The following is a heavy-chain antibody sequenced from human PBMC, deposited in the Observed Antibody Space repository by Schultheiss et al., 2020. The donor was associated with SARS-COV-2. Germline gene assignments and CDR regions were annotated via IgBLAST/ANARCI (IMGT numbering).Heavy chain of an antibody. D-gene: IGHD2-2*01. J-gene: IGHJ6*03. CDR2: IYPGDSDT. CDR1: GYSFTSYW. CDR3: AKDSHPCSSTSCRYYYYYYMDV. V-gene: IGHV5-51*01. Sequence: GESLKISCKGSGYSFTSYWIGWVRQMPGKGLEWMGIIYPGDSDTRYSPSFQGQVTISADKSISTAYLQWSSLKASDTAMYYCAKDSHPCSSTSCRYYYYYYMDVWGKGTTVTVSS.